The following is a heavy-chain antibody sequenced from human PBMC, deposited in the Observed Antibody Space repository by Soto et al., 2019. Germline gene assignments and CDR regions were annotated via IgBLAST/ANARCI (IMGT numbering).Heavy chain of an antibody. Sequence: QVQLVESGGGVVQPGRSLRLSCAAYGFTFSSYGMHWVRQAPGKGLEWVAVISYDGSNKYYADSVKGRFTISRDNSKNTLYLQMNSLRAEDTAVYYCAKDLGEWELQLFDYWGQGTLVTVSS. CDR3: AKDLGEWELQLFDY. V-gene: IGHV3-30*18. D-gene: IGHD1-26*01. CDR2: ISYDGSNK. J-gene: IGHJ4*02. CDR1: GFTFSSYG.